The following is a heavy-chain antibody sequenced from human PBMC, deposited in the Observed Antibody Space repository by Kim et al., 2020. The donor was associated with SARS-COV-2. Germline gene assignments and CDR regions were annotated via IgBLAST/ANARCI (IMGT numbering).Heavy chain of an antibody. V-gene: IGHV4-59*01. CDR2: IYYSGST. J-gene: IGHJ5*02. CDR1: GGSISSYY. D-gene: IGHD3-10*01. CDR3: AGEAYGSGINWFDP. Sequence: SETLSLTCTVSGGSISSYYWSWIRQPPGKGLEWIGYIYYSGSTNYNPSLKSRVTISVDTSKNQFSLKLSSVTAADTAVYYCAGEAYGSGINWFDPWGQGTLVTVSS.